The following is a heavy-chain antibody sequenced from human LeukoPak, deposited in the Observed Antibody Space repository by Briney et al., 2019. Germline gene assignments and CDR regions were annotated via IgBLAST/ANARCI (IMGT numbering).Heavy chain of an antibody. CDR1: GGSISGSSYY. V-gene: IGHV4-39*01. CDR3: ARGVGATPHNWFDP. CDR2: IYYSGST. D-gene: IGHD1-26*01. J-gene: IGHJ5*02. Sequence: SETLSLTXTVSGGSISGSSYYWGWIRQPPGKGLQWIGSIYYSGSTYYNPSLKSRVTISVDTSKNQFSLKLSSVTAADTAVYYCARGVGATPHNWFDPWGQGTLVTVSS.